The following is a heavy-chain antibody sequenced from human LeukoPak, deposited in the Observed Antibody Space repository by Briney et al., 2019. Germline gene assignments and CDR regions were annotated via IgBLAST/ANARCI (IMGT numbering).Heavy chain of an antibody. J-gene: IGHJ4*02. V-gene: IGHV3-7*01. Sequence: GGSLRLSCAASGFTFSSYWMSWVRQAPGKGLEWVANIKQDGSEKYYVDSVKGRFTISRDNAKNSLYLQMNSLKAEATAVYYCARVTGSGSLGSYPYWGQGTLVTVSS. CDR1: GFTFSSYW. CDR2: IKQDGSEK. CDR3: ARVTGSGSLGSYPY. D-gene: IGHD3-10*01.